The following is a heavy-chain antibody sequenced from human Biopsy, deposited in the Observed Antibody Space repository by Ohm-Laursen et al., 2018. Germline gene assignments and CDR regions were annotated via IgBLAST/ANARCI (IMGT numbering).Heavy chain of an antibody. D-gene: IGHD4-11*01. CDR1: GDSATKYY. Sequence: TLSLTCTVSGDSATKYYWSWIRQPPGKGLEWIGHIYYSVMTNYNPSLQSRVSISVDTSRNQVSLTLSSVTAADTAVYYCARDSGILNYGNFKYYHYYGMDVWGQGTTVTVSS. J-gene: IGHJ6*02. CDR2: IYYSVMT. V-gene: IGHV4-59*02. CDR3: ARDSGILNYGNFKYYHYYGMDV.